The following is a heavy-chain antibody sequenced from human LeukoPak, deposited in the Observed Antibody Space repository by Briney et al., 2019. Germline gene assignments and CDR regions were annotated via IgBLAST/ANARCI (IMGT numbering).Heavy chain of an antibody. V-gene: IGHV4-61*01. CDR3: ARGDDILTGYYPFDY. CDR1: GGSVSSGSYY. J-gene: IGHJ4*02. Sequence: SETLSLTCTVSGGSVSSGSYYWSWIRHPPGKGLEWIGYIYYSGSTNYNPSLKSRVTISVDTSKNQFSLKLSSVTAADTAVYYCARGDDILTGYYPFDYWGQGTLVTVSS. D-gene: IGHD3-9*01. CDR2: IYYSGST.